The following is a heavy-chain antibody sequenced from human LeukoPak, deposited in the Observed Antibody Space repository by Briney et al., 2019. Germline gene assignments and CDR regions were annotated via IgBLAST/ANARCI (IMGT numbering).Heavy chain of an antibody. V-gene: IGHV1-2*02. CDR3: ARTDYYDSSGYPY. CDR1: GYTFTSYA. D-gene: IGHD3-22*01. CDR2: INPNSGGT. Sequence: ASVKVSCKASGYTFTSYAMHWVRQAPGQGLEWMGWINPNSGGTNYAQKFQGRVTMTRDTSISTAYMELSRLRSDDTAVYYCARTDYYDSSGYPYWGQGTLVTVSS. J-gene: IGHJ4*02.